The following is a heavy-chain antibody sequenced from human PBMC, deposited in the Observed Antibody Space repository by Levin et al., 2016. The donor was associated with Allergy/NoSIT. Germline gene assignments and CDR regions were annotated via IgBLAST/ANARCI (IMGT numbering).Heavy chain of an antibody. CDR3: AADNPITMIVVVTGNWFDP. CDR2: IYYSGST. J-gene: IGHJ5*02. Sequence: WIRQPPGKGLEWIGSIYYSGSTYYNPSLKSRVTISVDTSKNQFSLKLSSVTAADTAVYYCAADNPITMIVVVTGNWFDPWGQGTLVTVSS. V-gene: IGHV4-39*01. D-gene: IGHD3-22*01.